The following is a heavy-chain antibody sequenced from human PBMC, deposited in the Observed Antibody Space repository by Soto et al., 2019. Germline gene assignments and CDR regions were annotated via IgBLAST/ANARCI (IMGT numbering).Heavy chain of an antibody. Sequence: SETLSLTCTVSGGSISSGGYYWSWIRQHPGKGLEWIGYIYYSGSTYYNPSLKGRVTISVDTSKNQFSLKLSSVTAADTAVFYCAGQGNYYDSSGSWGWFDPWGQGTLVTVSS. V-gene: IGHV4-31*03. J-gene: IGHJ5*02. D-gene: IGHD3-22*01. CDR3: AGQGNYYDSSGSWGWFDP. CDR2: IYYSGST. CDR1: GGSISSGGYY.